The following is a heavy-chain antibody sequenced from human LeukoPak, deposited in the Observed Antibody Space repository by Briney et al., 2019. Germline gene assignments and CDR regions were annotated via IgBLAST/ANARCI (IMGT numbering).Heavy chain of an antibody. CDR2: IYYSGST. D-gene: IGHD2-15*01. V-gene: IGHV4-59*08. CDR3: AAATPSSLDY. CDR1: GGSISSYY. Sequence: SETLSLTCTVSGGSISSYYWSWIRQPPGKGLEWIGYIYYSGSTNYNPSLKSRVIISVDTSKNQFSLKLSSVTAADTAVYYCAAATPSSLDYWGQGTLVTVSS. J-gene: IGHJ4*02.